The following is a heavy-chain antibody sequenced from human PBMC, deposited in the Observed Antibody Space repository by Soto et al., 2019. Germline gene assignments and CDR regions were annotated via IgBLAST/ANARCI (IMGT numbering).Heavy chain of an antibody. D-gene: IGHD1-26*01. CDR1: GGTFSTYA. Sequence: QVQLVQSGAEVKKPGSSVNVSCKASGGTFSTYAISWVRQAPGQGLEWMGGIIPLFGTANYAQKFQGSVTITADESTGTGYVELSSLRSAASAVYYCAADVGASARTFDYWGQGSLVTGSS. V-gene: IGHV1-69*01. CDR2: IIPLFGTA. J-gene: IGHJ4*02. CDR3: AADVGASARTFDY.